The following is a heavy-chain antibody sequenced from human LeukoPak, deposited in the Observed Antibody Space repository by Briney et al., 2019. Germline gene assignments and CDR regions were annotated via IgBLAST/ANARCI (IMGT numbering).Heavy chain of an antibody. CDR2: ISAYNGNT. Sequence: ASVNVSCKASVYTFTSYGISWVRQAPGQGLEWMGWISAYNGNTNYAQKLQGRVTMTTDTSTSTAYMELRSLRSDDTAVYYCARGPLAYSGISGGDYWGQGTLVTVSS. CDR1: VYTFTSYG. CDR3: ARGPLAYSGISGGDY. J-gene: IGHJ4*02. V-gene: IGHV1-18*01. D-gene: IGHD1-26*01.